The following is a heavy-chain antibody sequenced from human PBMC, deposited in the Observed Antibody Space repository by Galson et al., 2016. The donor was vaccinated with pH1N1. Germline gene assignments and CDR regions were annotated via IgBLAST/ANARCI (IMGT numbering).Heavy chain of an antibody. Sequence: SVKVSCKASGYTFTRYGITWVRQAPGQGLEWMGWISAYNGNTKYAQKVQGRVTMTTDTSTSTAYMELRTLRSDDTAVYYCARDSRGGNWKYGMDVWGQGTTVTVSS. CDR1: GYTFTRYG. CDR3: ARDSRGGNWKYGMDV. J-gene: IGHJ6*02. CDR2: ISAYNGNT. V-gene: IGHV1-18*01. D-gene: IGHD2-15*01.